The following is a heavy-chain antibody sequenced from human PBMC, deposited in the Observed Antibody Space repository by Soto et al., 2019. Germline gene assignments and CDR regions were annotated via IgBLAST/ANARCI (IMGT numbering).Heavy chain of an antibody. CDR3: ARTMVRGVMTLQHYYYMDV. CDR1: GFTFSDYY. V-gene: IGHV3-11*01. Sequence: GGSLRLFCAAAGFTFSDYYMSWIRQAPGKGLEWVSYISSSGSTIYYADSVKGRFTISRDNAKNSLYLQMNSLRAEDTAVYYCARTMVRGVMTLQHYYYMDVWGKGTTVTVSS. J-gene: IGHJ6*03. CDR2: ISSSGSTI. D-gene: IGHD3-10*01.